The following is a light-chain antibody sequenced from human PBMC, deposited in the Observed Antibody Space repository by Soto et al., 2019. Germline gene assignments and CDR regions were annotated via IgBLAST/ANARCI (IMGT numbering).Light chain of an antibody. CDR2: GIS. Sequence: DIVMTQSPAPLSVSPGERATPSCKSSQSVNSNYLAWYQQKPGQAPRLLIYGISKRATDIPDRFSGSGSGTECTLTISSLQPEDVATYYCQQHGQWPITLGQGTRLEIK. V-gene: IGKV3D-15*01. CDR1: QSVNSN. CDR3: QQHGQWPIT. J-gene: IGKJ5*01.